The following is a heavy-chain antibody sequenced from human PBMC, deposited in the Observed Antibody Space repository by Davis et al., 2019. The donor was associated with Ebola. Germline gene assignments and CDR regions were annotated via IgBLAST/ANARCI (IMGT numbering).Heavy chain of an antibody. D-gene: IGHD3-16*01. CDR3: AASRLHCAYDV. V-gene: IGHV3-7*03. CDR1: QFTFSNFW. Sequence: GESLKISCVGSQFTFSNFWMTWVRQAPGKGLEWVASINEDGNRRSYVDSVEGRFAISRDNAKNSLYLLMNSLRVEDTAVYYCAASRLHCAYDVWGQGTMVTVSS. CDR2: INEDGNRR. J-gene: IGHJ3*01.